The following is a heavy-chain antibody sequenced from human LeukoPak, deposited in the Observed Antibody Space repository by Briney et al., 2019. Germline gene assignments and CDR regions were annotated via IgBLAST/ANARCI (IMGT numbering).Heavy chain of an antibody. CDR1: GYTFTGYY. D-gene: IGHD6-19*01. CDR3: AREGKSYSSGWSNRYYFDY. J-gene: IGHJ4*02. CDR2: INPNSGGT. Sequence: ASVKVSCKASGYTFTGYYMHWMRQAPGQGLEWMGWINPNSGGTNYAQKFQGRVTMTRDTSISTAYMELSRLRSDDTAVYYCAREGKSYSSGWSNRYYFDYWGQGTLVTVSS. V-gene: IGHV1-2*02.